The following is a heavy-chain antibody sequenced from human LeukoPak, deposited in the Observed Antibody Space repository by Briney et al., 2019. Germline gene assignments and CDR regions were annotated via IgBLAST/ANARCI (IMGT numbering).Heavy chain of an antibody. CDR3: SRHEGYFQN. CDR2: ISFGGST. V-gene: IGHV4-39*01. CDR1: GGSISSSNYY. J-gene: IGHJ1*01. Sequence: SETLSLTCTVSGGSISSSNYYWGWIRQTPGTGLEWIGSISFGGSTYYTPSLKSRVTISVDTSKNQFSLKLSSVTAADTAVYYCSRHEGYFQNWGQGTLVTVSS.